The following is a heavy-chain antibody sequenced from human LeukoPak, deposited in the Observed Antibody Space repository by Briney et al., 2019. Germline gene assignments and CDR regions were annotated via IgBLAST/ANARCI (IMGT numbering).Heavy chain of an antibody. J-gene: IGHJ4*02. CDR1: GGSISSYY. D-gene: IGHD6-13*01. Sequence: SETLSLTCTVSGGSISSYYWSWIRQPPGKGLEWIGYIYYSGSTNYNPSLKSRVTISVDTSKNQFSLKLSSVTSADTAVYYCARGSKYSSSWYFDYWGQETLVTVPS. V-gene: IGHV4-59*01. CDR3: ARGSKYSSSWYFDY. CDR2: IYYSGST.